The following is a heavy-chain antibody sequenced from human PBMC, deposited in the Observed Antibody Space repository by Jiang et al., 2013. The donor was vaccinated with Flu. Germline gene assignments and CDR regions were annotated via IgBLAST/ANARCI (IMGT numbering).Heavy chain of an antibody. Sequence: SVKVSCKASGYTFTSYGISWVRQAPGQGLEWMGWISAYNGNTNYAQKLQGRVTMTTDTSTSTAYMELRSLRSDDTAVYYCARDLEPDYSMAEPHSYGMDVWGQGTTVTVSS. CDR2: ISAYNGNT. CDR3: ARDLEPDYSMAEPHSYGMDV. J-gene: IGHJ6*02. V-gene: IGHV1-18*01. D-gene: IGHD4-11*01. CDR1: GYTFTSYG.